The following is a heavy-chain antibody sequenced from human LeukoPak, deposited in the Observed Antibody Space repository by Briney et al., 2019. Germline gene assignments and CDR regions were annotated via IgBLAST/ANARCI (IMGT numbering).Heavy chain of an antibody. D-gene: IGHD2/OR15-2a*01. CDR1: GSTFDNYA. V-gene: IGHV3-23*01. Sequence: GGSLRLSCEASGSTFDNYAMSWVRQAPGKGLEWVSAISGSGGSTYYADSVKGRFTISRDNSKNTLYLQMNSLRAEDTAVYYCAKSPHYVLRDYFDYWGQGTLVTVSS. CDR3: AKSPHYVLRDYFDY. J-gene: IGHJ4*02. CDR2: ISGSGGST.